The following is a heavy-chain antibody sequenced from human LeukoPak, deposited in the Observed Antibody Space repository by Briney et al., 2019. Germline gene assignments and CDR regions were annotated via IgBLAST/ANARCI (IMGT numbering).Heavy chain of an antibody. CDR2: IYHSGST. CDR1: GYSISSGYY. J-gene: IGHJ3*02. CDR3: ASGSARYSSSWYLAKGAFDI. Sequence: PSETLSLTCTVSGYSISSGYYWGWIRQPPGKGLEWIGSIYHSGSTYYNPSLKSRVTISVDTSKNQFSLKLSSVTAADTAVYYCASGSARYSSSWYLAKGAFDIWGQGTMVTVSS. D-gene: IGHD6-13*01. V-gene: IGHV4-38-2*02.